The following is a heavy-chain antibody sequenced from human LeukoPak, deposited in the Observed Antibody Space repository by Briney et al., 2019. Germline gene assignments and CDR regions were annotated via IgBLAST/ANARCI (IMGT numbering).Heavy chain of an antibody. CDR2: IYYSGST. Sequence: SETLSLTCTVSGGSISSYYWSWIRQPPGKGLEWIGYIYYSGSTNYNPSLKSRVTISVDTSKNQFSLKLSSVTAADTAVYYCARANYYDSSGYYSTPDLFDYWGQGTPVTVSS. J-gene: IGHJ4*02. V-gene: IGHV4-59*08. CDR1: GGSISSYY. D-gene: IGHD3-22*01. CDR3: ARANYYDSSGYYSTPDLFDY.